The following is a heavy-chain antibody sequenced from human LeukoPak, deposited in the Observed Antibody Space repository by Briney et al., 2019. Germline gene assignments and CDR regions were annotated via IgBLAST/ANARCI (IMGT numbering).Heavy chain of an antibody. CDR3: ARTEQLWLKVDD. D-gene: IGHD5-18*01. J-gene: IGHJ4*02. CDR1: GDSLSSYH. V-gene: IGHV4-59*01. Sequence: SETLSLTCTVSGDSLSSYHWSWIRQPPGKGLEWIGYIYDSGNTNYNPSLKSRVTISVDTSKNQFSLKMSSVTAADTAVYYCARTEQLWLKVDDWGQGTLVTVSS. CDR2: IYDSGNT.